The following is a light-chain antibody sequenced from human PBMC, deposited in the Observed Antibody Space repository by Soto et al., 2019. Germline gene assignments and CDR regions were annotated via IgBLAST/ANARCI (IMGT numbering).Light chain of an antibody. J-gene: IGLJ3*02. CDR2: GNS. Sequence: QPVLTQPPSVSGAPGQRVTISCTGSSSNIGAGYDVHWYQQLPGTAPKLLFYGNSNRPSGVPDRFSGSKSGTSASLAITGLQAEDEADYYCQSYDSSLSALFGGGTKLTVL. CDR1: SSNIGAGYD. CDR3: QSYDSSLSAL. V-gene: IGLV1-40*01.